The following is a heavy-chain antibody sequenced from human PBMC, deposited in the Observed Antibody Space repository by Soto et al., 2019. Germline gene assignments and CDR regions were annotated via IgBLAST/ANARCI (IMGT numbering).Heavy chain of an antibody. CDR2: VSYSGST. CDR3: ARGRVGSSWGDYYYYYGMDV. D-gene: IGHD6-13*01. Sequence: KTSETLSLTCAVSGGSISSSNWWSWVRQPPGKGLEWIGYVSYSGSTNYNPSLKSRVTISVDTSKNQFSLKLSSVTAADTAVYYCARGRVGSSWGDYYYYYGMDVWGQGTTVTVSS. CDR1: GGSISSSNW. J-gene: IGHJ6*02. V-gene: IGHV4-4*02.